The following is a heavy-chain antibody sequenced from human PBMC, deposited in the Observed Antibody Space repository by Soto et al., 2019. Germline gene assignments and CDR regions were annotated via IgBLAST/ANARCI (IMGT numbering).Heavy chain of an antibody. V-gene: IGHV3-23*01. CDR2: ISGSGGST. J-gene: IGHJ6*02. CDR3: AKSVFDQLPYYYYYGMDV. D-gene: IGHD2-2*01. CDR1: GFTFSSYA. Sequence: PGGSLRLSCAASGFTFSSYAMSWVRQAPGKGLEWVSAISGSGGSTYYADSVKGRFTISRDNSKNTLYLQMNSLRAEDTAVYYCAKSVFDQLPYYYYYGMDVWCQGTTVTVSS.